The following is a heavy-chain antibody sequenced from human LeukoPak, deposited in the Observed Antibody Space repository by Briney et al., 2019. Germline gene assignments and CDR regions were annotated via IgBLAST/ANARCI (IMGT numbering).Heavy chain of an antibody. CDR2: ISYDGSNK. J-gene: IGHJ4*02. CDR1: GFTFSSYA. CDR3: ARDRRD. Sequence: GGSLRLSCAASGFTFSSYAMHWVRQAPGKGLEWVAVISYDGSNKHYADSVKGRFTISRDTLKNVLFLEMNSLRAEDTAVYYCARDRRDWGQGTLVTVSS. V-gene: IGHV3-30*14.